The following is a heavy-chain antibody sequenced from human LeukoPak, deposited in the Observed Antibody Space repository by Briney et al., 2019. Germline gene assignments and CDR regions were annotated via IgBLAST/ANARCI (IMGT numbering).Heavy chain of an antibody. CDR3: ATWGIAVAGTFDY. CDR2: IYYSGST. Sequence: SETLSLTCTVSGGSISSSYWSWIRQPPGKGLKWIGYIYYSGSTNYNPSFKSRVAISVDTSKNQFSLKLSSVTAADTAVYYCATWGIAVAGTFDYWGQGTLVTVST. V-gene: IGHV4-59*08. CDR1: GGSISSSY. J-gene: IGHJ4*02. D-gene: IGHD6-19*01.